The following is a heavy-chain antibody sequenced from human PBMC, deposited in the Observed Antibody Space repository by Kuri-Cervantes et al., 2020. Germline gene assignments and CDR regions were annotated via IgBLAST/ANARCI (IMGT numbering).Heavy chain of an antibody. D-gene: IGHD3-3*01. J-gene: IGHJ4*02. V-gene: IGHV1-18*01. CDR3: ARRTPDWRIDY. CDR2: ISAYNGNT. Sequence: ASVKVSCKASGYTFTSYGISWVRQAPGQGLEWMGWISAYNGNTNYAQKFQGRVTMTRDTSISTAYMELSRLRSDDTAVYYCARRTPDWRIDYWGQGTLVTVSS. CDR1: GYTFTSYG.